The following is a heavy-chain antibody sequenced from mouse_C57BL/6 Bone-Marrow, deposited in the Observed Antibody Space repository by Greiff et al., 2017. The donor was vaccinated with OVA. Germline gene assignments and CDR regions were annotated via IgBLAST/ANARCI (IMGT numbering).Heavy chain of an antibody. CDR3: ARRNYDYGGYYAMDY. D-gene: IGHD2-4*01. Sequence: VQLQQSGPELVKPGASVKIPCKASGYTFTDYNMDWVKQSHGKSLEWIGDINPNNGGTIYNQKFKGKATLTVDKSSSTAYMELRSLTSEDTAVYYCARRNYDYGGYYAMDYWGQGTSVTVSS. V-gene: IGHV1-18*01. CDR2: INPNNGGT. CDR1: GYTFTDYN. J-gene: IGHJ4*01.